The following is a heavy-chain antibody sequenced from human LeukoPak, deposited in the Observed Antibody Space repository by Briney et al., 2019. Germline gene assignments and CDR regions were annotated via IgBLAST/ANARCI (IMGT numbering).Heavy chain of an antibody. D-gene: IGHD2-15*01. Sequence: GGSLRLSCAASGFTFSYYTMHWVRQAPGKGLEWVASISGTSKCIYYEDSLKGRFTVSRDNADNSLSLHITGLRADDTAVYYCAREGLTSVIAFDSWGQGTLVTVYS. V-gene: IGHV3-21*01. CDR1: GFTFSYYT. CDR3: AREGLTSVIAFDS. CDR2: ISGTSKCI. J-gene: IGHJ5*01.